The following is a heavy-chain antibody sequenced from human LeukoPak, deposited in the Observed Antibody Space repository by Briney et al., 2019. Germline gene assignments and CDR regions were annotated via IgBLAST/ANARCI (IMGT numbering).Heavy chain of an antibody. J-gene: IGHJ6*02. CDR2: IKQDGGEE. Sequence: AGGSLRLSCAASGFTSSSYWMSWVRQAPGKGLEWVANIKQDGGEEVYVDSVRGRFTISRDNAKNSLFLQMNTLRPEDTAVYYCARDPYSSTWSYGMDVWGQGTTVTVSS. CDR1: GFTSSSYW. D-gene: IGHD6-6*01. V-gene: IGHV3-7*05. CDR3: ARDPYSSTWSYGMDV.